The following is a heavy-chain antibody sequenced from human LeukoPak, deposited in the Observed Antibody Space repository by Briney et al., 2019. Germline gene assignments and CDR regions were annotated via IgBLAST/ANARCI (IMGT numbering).Heavy chain of an antibody. CDR3: ARGDIVGATSLYYFDY. CDR1: GYTFSSHA. Sequence: ASVKVSCKAFGYTFSSHAMNWVRQAPGQGLEWMGWINPNSGGTDYAQKFQGWVTMTRDTSISTAYMELSRLRSDDTAVYYCARGDIVGATSLYYFDYWGQGTLVTVSS. V-gene: IGHV1-2*04. CDR2: INPNSGGT. J-gene: IGHJ4*02. D-gene: IGHD1-26*01.